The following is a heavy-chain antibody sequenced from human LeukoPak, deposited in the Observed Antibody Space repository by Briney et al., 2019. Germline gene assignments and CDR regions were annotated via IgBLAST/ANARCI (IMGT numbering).Heavy chain of an antibody. J-gene: IGHJ4*02. Sequence: GGSLRLSCAASGFTFSSYWMSWVRQAPGIGLEGVANIKQDGSEEYYVDSVKGRFTISRDNAKNSLYLQMNSLRAEDTAVYYCARFHTAAPPDYWGQGTLVIASS. CDR3: ARFHTAAPPDY. D-gene: IGHD6-13*01. CDR2: IKQDGSEE. V-gene: IGHV3-7*01. CDR1: GFTFSSYW.